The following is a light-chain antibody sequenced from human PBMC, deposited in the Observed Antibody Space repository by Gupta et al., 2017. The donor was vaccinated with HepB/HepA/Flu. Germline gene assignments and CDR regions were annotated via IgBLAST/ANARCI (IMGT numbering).Light chain of an antibody. J-gene: IGLJ2*01. CDR2: KDS. Sequence: SYKLTQPPSVSVSPGQTASITCSGDKLGDKYACWYQEKPGQSPVLVIYKDSKRLSGILERVSGSNSGKTATLTISGTQAMDEADYYCQAWDSRTGVVFGGGTKLTVL. V-gene: IGLV3-1*01. CDR1: KLGDKY. CDR3: QAWDSRTGVV.